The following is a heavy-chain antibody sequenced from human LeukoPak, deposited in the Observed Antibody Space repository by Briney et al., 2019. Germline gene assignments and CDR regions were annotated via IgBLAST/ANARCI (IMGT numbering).Heavy chain of an antibody. CDR1: GFTFSNFG. Sequence: GGSLRLSCAASGFTFSNFGLSWVRQAPGRGLEWVSSITGSGGSTYYADSVKGRFTISRDNSKNTLYLQMNSLRAEDTAVYYCAKVRGLADYGDWYFDLWGRGTLVTVSS. CDR2: ITGSGGST. J-gene: IGHJ2*01. V-gene: IGHV3-23*01. D-gene: IGHD4-17*01. CDR3: AKVRGLADYGDWYFDL.